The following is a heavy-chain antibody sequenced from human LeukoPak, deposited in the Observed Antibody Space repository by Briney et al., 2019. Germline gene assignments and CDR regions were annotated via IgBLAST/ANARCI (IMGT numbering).Heavy chain of an antibody. D-gene: IGHD3-10*01. CDR1: GFTFDHYA. CDR3: AREYGSGSNKNFDY. Sequence: PGGSLRLSCAASGFTFDHYAMHWVRQAPGEGLGWVANIKQEGREKYYVDSVKGRFTISRDNAKNSFYLQMNSLRAEATALYYCAREYGSGSNKNFDYWGQGTLVTVSS. V-gene: IGHV3-7*03. J-gene: IGHJ4*02. CDR2: IKQEGREK.